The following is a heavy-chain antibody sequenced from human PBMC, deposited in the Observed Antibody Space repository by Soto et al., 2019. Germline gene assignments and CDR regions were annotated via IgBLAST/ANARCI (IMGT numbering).Heavy chain of an antibody. CDR3: ARDLPPVDY. J-gene: IGHJ4*02. CDR1: GYTFTSYA. CDR2: ISAYNGNP. Sequence: QVQLVQSGAEVKKPGASVKVSCKASGYTFTSYAITWVRQAPGQGLEWMGWISAYNGNPIYAQKLHGRVTMTTDTSTSTAYMALRSLRADETAVYYCARDLPPVDYWGQGTLVTVSS. V-gene: IGHV1-18*01.